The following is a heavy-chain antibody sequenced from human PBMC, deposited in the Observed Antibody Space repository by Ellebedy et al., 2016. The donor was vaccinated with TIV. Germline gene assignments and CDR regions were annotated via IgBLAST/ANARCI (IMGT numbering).Heavy chain of an antibody. V-gene: IGHV4-59*08. CDR1: GGSISSYY. Sequence: SETLSLTCTVSGGSISSYYWSWIRQPPGKGLEWIGYIYYSGSTNYNPSLKSRVTISVDTSKNQFSLKLSSVTAADTAVYYCARQGAVAGTTYRFDPWGQGTLVTVSS. J-gene: IGHJ5*02. CDR3: ARQGAVAGTTYRFDP. D-gene: IGHD6-19*01. CDR2: IYYSGST.